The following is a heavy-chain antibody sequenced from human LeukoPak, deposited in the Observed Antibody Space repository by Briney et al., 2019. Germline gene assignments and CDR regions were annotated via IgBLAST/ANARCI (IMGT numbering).Heavy chain of an antibody. CDR2: ISSNSITM. CDR3: ARTSLGEYSSSWYVDY. Sequence: GGSLRLSCAASGFTFTSYSMNWVRQAPGRGLEWVSYISSNSITMYYADSVKGRFTISRDNAKNSLYLQMNSLRAENTAVYYCARTSLGEYSSSWYVDYWGQGTLVTVSS. V-gene: IGHV3-48*04. CDR1: GFTFTSYS. J-gene: IGHJ4*02. D-gene: IGHD6-13*01.